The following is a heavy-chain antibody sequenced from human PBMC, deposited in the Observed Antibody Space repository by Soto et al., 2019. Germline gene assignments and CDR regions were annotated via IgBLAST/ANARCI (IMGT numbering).Heavy chain of an antibody. CDR1: DGSISSSGDYY. V-gene: IGHV4-39*01. CDR2: VHQRGST. D-gene: IGHD4-17*01. J-gene: IGHJ4*02. Sequence: QLHLQESGPGLVKPSETLSLTCTVSDGSISSSGDYYWAWIRQPPGKGLEWIGRVHQRGSTYYNPSLRGRVAISVDTSKNQFALKVTSVTAADTAVYYCARLFNHIYGDDYFDSWGQGTLVTVSS. CDR3: ARLFNHIYGDDYFDS.